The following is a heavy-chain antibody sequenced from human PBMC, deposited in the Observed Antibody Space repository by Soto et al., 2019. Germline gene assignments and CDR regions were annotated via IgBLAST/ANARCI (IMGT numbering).Heavy chain of an antibody. CDR1: GFTFSSLS. CDR3: AKDWSFDY. D-gene: IGHD2-8*02. CDR2: ISGSGGST. Sequence: GGSLRLSCAASGFTFSSLSMSWVRQTPGRGLEWVSAISGSGGSTYYADSVKGRFTISRDNSRNTLYLQMNSLRGEDTAVYYCAKDWSFDYWGQGTLVTVSS. V-gene: IGHV3-23*01. J-gene: IGHJ4*02.